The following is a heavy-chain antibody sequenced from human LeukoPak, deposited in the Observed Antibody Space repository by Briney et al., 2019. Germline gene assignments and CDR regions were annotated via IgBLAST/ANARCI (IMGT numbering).Heavy chain of an antibody. D-gene: IGHD3-10*01. Sequence: PSETLSLTCTVSGDSISSYYWSWIRQPPGKGLEWIGYIYYSGSTNYNPSLKSRVTISVDTSKNQFSLKLSSVTAADTAVYYCARVLMVRGVIKAYYYYGMDVWGQGTTVTVSS. CDR3: ARVLMVRGVIKAYYYYGMDV. V-gene: IGHV4-59*12. CDR1: GDSISSYY. CDR2: IYYSGST. J-gene: IGHJ6*02.